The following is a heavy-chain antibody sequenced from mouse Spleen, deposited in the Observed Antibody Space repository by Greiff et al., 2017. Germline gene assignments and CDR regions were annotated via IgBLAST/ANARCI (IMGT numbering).Heavy chain of an antibody. CDR2: IYPGDGDT. CDR1: GYAFSSSW. V-gene: IGHV1-82*01. Sequence: QVQLQQSGPELVKPGASVKISCKASGYAFSSSWMNWVKQRPGKGLEWIGRIYPGDGDTNYNGKFKGKATLTADKSSSTAYMQLSSLTSEDSAVYFCARSTLHYYGSSCDYWGQGTTLTVSS. CDR3: ARSTLHYYGSSCDY. J-gene: IGHJ2*01. D-gene: IGHD1-1*01.